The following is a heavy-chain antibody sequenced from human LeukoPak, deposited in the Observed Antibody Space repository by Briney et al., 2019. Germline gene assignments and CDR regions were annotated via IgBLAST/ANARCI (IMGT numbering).Heavy chain of an antibody. V-gene: IGHV4-59*01. CDR1: GGSISSYY. D-gene: IGHD3-10*01. J-gene: IGHJ4*02. Sequence: PSETLSLTCTVSGGSISSYYWSWIRQPPGKGLEWIGYIYYSGSTNYNPSLKSRVTISVDTSKNQFSLKLSSVTAADTAVYYCAREGVVRGVTYFDYWGQGTLVTASS. CDR3: AREGVVRGVTYFDY. CDR2: IYYSGST.